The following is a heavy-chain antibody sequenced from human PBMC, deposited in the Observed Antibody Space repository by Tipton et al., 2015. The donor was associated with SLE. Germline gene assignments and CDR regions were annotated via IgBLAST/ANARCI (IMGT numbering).Heavy chain of an antibody. D-gene: IGHD2-15*01. J-gene: IGHJ3*02. CDR3: ARGQRYRPFAI. Sequence: TLSLTCNVSGGSMSGHFWSWFRQSPEKGLEWIAYIYYSGATNYNPSLESRVTTSIDATKNQISLNLNSVTAADTAVYYCARGQRYRPFAIWGQGKMVTVSS. CDR1: GGSMSGHF. V-gene: IGHV4-59*11. CDR2: IYYSGAT.